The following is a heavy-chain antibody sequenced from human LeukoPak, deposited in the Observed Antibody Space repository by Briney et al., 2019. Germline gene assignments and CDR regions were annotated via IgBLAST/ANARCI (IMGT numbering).Heavy chain of an antibody. CDR3: ARGRGVNYYGSGSYRYFDP. CDR1: GGSISGYY. CDR2: IYSSGST. Sequence: PSETLSLTCTVSGGSISGYYWTWIRQPPGKGLEWIGCIYSSGSTNYNPSLKSRVTISVDTSKNQFSLKLSSVTAADTAVYYCARGRGVNYYGSGSYRYFDPWGQGTLVTVSS. D-gene: IGHD3-10*01. J-gene: IGHJ5*02. V-gene: IGHV4-59*12.